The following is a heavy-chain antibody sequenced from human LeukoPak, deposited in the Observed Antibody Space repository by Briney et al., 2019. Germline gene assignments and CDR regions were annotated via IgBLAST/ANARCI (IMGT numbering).Heavy chain of an antibody. CDR3: VRGSRVYCGGDCYYY. CDR1: GGSLSSYY. Sequence: PSETVSLTCTVSGGSLSSYYWSWIRQPTGKGLEWFGYFYYSGSTNSNPSLKTRVTISTDTSKNHLSLNLNSVTAADTGVYYCVRGSRVYCGGDCYYYWGQGTLVTVSS. CDR2: FYYSGST. D-gene: IGHD2-21*02. J-gene: IGHJ4*02. V-gene: IGHV4-59*12.